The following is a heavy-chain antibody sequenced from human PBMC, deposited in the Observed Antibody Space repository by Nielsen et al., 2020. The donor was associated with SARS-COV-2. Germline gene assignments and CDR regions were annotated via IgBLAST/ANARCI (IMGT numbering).Heavy chain of an antibody. V-gene: IGHV7-4-1*02. CDR3: ARVVSPVTQYYYYGMDV. CDR2: INTNTGNP. J-gene: IGHJ6*02. D-gene: IGHD2-21*01. CDR1: GYTFTGYA. Sequence: ASVKVSCKASGYTFTGYAMHWVRQAPGQGLEWMGWINTNTGNPTYAQGFTGRFVFSLDTSVSTAYLQISSLKAEDTAVYYCARVVSPVTQYYYYGMDVWGQGTTVTVSS.